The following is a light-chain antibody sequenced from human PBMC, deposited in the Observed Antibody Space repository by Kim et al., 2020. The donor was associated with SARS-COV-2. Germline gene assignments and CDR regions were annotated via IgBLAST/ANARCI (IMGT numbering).Light chain of an antibody. CDR1: QELWNA. CDR3: QQFKDYPIT. Sequence: AAGGDRVTCTSRASQELWNALASYPQKPGEPPKVLIYDASSLQSGVPSRFTGSGSGTEFTLTISSLQPEDFATYYCQQFKDYPITFGQGTRLEI. J-gene: IGKJ5*01. CDR2: DAS. V-gene: IGKV1D-13*01.